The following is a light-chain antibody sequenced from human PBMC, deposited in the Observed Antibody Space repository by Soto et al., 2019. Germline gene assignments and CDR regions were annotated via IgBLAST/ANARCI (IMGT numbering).Light chain of an antibody. V-gene: IGLV2-18*02. Sequence: QSVLTQPPSVSGSPGQSVTISCTGTSSDVGKDDRVSWYQQPPGTAPKLIIYEVTNRPSGVPARFSGSKSGNTASLTISGLQAEDEADYYCSSYISTSRYVFGAGTKVTVL. J-gene: IGLJ1*01. CDR3: SSYISTSRYV. CDR1: SSDVGKDDR. CDR2: EVT.